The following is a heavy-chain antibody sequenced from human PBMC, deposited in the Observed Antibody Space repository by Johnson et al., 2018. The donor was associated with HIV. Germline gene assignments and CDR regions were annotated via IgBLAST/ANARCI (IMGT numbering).Heavy chain of an antibody. J-gene: IGHJ3*02. CDR2: ISSSGSTI. CDR3: GRDRKKVELVPGRWSGEHYSTVYQKDDAFDI. V-gene: IGHV3-11*04. Sequence: QGQLVESGGGLVKPGGSLRLSCAASGFTFSDYYMSWIRQAPGKGLEWISYISSSGSTIYYADSVKGRFTISRDNSKNSLYLQMNSQRAEDTAVYYCGRDRKKVELVPGRWSGEHYSTVYQKDDAFDIWGQGTMVTVSS. CDR1: GFTFSDYY. D-gene: IGHD3-22*01.